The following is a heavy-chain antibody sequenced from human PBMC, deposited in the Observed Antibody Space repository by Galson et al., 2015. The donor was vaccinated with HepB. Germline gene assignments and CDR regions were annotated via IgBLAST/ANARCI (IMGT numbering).Heavy chain of an antibody. J-gene: IGHJ6*03. D-gene: IGHD3-16*02. Sequence: SVKVSCKASGYTFTSYGISWVRQAPGQGLEWMGWISAYNGNTNYAQKLQGRVTMTTDTSTSTAYMELRSLRSDDTAVYYCAREGGELSPLGYYYYYMDVWGKGTTVTVSS. CDR3: AREGGELSPLGYYYYYMDV. CDR1: GYTFTSYG. V-gene: IGHV1-18*01. CDR2: ISAYNGNT.